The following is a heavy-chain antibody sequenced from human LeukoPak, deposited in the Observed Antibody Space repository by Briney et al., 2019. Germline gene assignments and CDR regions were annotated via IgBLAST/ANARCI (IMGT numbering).Heavy chain of an antibody. V-gene: IGHV4-39*07. CDR2: IFYSGST. CDR3: ARGYCSGGSCYSYYYYNYMDV. D-gene: IGHD2-15*01. Sequence: SETLSLTCTVSSGSISTSNYYWGWVRQPPGTALEWIGNIFYSGSTYYSPSLKSRVAISLDTSRNQFSLKLSSVTAADTAVYYCARGYCSGGSCYSYYYYNYMDVWGKGTTVTVSS. J-gene: IGHJ6*03. CDR1: SGSISTSNYY.